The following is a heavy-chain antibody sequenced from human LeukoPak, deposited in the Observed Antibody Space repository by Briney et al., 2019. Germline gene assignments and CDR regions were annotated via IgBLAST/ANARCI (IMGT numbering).Heavy chain of an antibody. D-gene: IGHD4-11*01. CDR1: GGTFSSYA. Sequence: SVKVSCKASGGTFSSYAISWVRQAPGQGLEWMGGIIPIFGTANYAQKFQGRVTITTDESTSTAYMEQSSLRSEDTAVYYCARANSNYRSYYYYYMDVRGKGTTVTVSS. CDR2: IIPIFGTA. CDR3: ARANSNYRSYYYYYMDV. J-gene: IGHJ6*03. V-gene: IGHV1-69*05.